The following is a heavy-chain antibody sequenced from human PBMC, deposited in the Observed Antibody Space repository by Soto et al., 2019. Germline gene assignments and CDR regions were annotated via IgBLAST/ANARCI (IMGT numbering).Heavy chain of an antibody. Sequence: QVQLVQSGAEVKKPGSSVKVSCKASGGTFSSYAISWVRQAPGQGLEWMGGIIPIFGTANYAQKFQGRVTITADESTSTAYMELSSLRSEDTAVYYCARGTTVGPSTNYYYSGMDVWGQGTTVTVSS. D-gene: IGHD4-4*01. CDR2: IIPIFGTA. V-gene: IGHV1-69*01. CDR3: ARGTTVGPSTNYYYSGMDV. CDR1: GGTFSSYA. J-gene: IGHJ6*02.